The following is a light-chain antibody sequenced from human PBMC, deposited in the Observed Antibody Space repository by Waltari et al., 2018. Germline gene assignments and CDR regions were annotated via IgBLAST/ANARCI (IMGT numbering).Light chain of an antibody. V-gene: IGKV3-20*01. CDR1: QSVSIY. CDR2: HTY. J-gene: IGKJ1*01. CDR3: QHYKNLPVS. Sequence: IVLTQSPGTLSLSPGERATLSCRASQSVSIYLAWYQQKPGQAPRLLIYHTYARATGIPDRFSGSGSGTDFSLTISGLEPEDFAVYYCQHYKNLPVSFGQGTRVEIK.